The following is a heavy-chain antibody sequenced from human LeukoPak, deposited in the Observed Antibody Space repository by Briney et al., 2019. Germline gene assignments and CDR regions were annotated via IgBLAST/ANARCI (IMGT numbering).Heavy chain of an antibody. Sequence: SGGSLRLSCAASGFTFSSYIMIWVRQAPGKGLEWVSYITTSGTTTYYADSLKGRFTISRDNAKNSLYLQMNSLRAEDTAVYYCARVLFHSLAVFDYWGQGTLVTVSS. D-gene: IGHD2/OR15-2a*01. CDR1: GFTFSSYI. V-gene: IGHV3-48*03. CDR2: ITTSGTTT. J-gene: IGHJ4*02. CDR3: ARVLFHSLAVFDY.